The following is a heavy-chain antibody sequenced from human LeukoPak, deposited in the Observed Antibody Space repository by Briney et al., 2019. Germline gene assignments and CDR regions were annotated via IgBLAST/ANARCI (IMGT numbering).Heavy chain of an antibody. J-gene: IGHJ5*02. CDR1: GGSISSYY. Sequence: SETLSLTCTVSGGSISSYYWSWIRQPPGKGLEWIGYIYYGGSTNYNPSLKSRVTISVDTSKNQFSLKLSSVTAADTAVYYCARCLYYDFWSGYNNWFDPWGQGTLVTVSS. CDR2: IYYGGST. V-gene: IGHV4-59*08. D-gene: IGHD3-3*01. CDR3: ARCLYYDFWSGYNNWFDP.